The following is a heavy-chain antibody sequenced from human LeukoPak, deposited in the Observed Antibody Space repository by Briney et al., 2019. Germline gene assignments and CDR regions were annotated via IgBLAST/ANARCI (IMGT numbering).Heavy chain of an antibody. CDR2: ISGSGGST. J-gene: IGHJ4*02. CDR3: AKELTVTPSPPHY. CDR1: GFTLSSYA. V-gene: IGHV3-23*01. D-gene: IGHD4-11*01. Sequence: PGGSLRLSCAASGFTLSSYAMSWVRQAPGEGLEWVSAISGSGGSTYYADSVKGRFTISRDNSKNTLYLQMNSLRAEDTAVYYCAKELTVTPSPPHYWGQGTLVTVSS.